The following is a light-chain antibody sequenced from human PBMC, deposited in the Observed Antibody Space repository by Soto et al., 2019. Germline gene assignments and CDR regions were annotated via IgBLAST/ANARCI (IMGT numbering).Light chain of an antibody. J-gene: IGLJ1*01. Sequence: LTQAASGYGFPGQSITISCSGTTSDVGIVSWYQHHPGKAPKLMIHEVTKRPSGVSDRFSGSKSGNSASLTISGLQAEDEADYFCCSFGGSGYVFGTGTKVTVL. CDR1: TSDVGI. CDR3: CSFGGSGYV. V-gene: IGLV2-23*02. CDR2: EVT.